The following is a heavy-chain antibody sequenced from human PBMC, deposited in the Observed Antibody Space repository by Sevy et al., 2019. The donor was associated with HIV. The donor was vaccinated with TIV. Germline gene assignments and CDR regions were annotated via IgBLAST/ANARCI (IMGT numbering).Heavy chain of an antibody. CDR3: ARDDGNYYFHY. D-gene: IGHD1-7*01. CDR2: IKQDAGQK. V-gene: IGHV3-7*01. Sequence: GGSLRLSCAASGFTFSKYWMGWVRQAPGKGLEWVANIKQDAGQKYYVDSVKGRLTTSRDNAKNSLYLQMNSLRAEDTAVYFCARDDGNYYFHYWGQGTLVTVSS. J-gene: IGHJ4*02. CDR1: GFTFSKYW.